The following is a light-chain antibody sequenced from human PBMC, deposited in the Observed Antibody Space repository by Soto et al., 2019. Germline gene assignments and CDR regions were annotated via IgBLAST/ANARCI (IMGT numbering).Light chain of an antibody. CDR2: EVI. J-gene: IGLJ2*01. V-gene: IGLV2-14*01. CDR1: SSDVGDYMY. CDR3: TSYTSSATVI. Sequence: QSALTQPASVSRFPGQSFTISCTGTSSDVGDYMYVSWYQQNPDEAPKLIIYEVIYRPSGVSSRFSGSKSGNTASLTISGLLPEDEADYYCTSYTSSATVIFGGGTKLTVL.